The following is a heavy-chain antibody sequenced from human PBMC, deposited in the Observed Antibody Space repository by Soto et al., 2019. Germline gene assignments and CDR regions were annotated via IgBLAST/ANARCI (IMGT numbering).Heavy chain of an antibody. CDR3: AHRPQVIHRSMVLFDP. CDR1: GFSLSTSGVG. V-gene: IGHV2-5*01. D-gene: IGHD3-10*01. J-gene: IGHJ5*02. CDR2: IHWNDDK. Sequence: SGPTLVNPTQPLTLTCTFSGFSLSTSGVGVGWIRQPPGKALEWLALIHWNDDKRYSPSLKSRLTITKDTSKNQVVLTMTNMDPVDTATYYCAHRPQVIHRSMVLFDPWGQGTLVTVSS.